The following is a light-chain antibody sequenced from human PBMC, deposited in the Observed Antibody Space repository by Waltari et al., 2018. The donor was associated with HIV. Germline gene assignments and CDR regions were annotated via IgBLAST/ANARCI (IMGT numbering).Light chain of an antibody. CDR3: VAWDDSLRGVL. Sequence: SVLTQPPSASGTPGQRVTISCSGSTSNIGRNYVFCYQHLPGTAPKLLIHRNDQRPSGVPDRFSASTSGTSASLAISGLRSEDEADYYCVAWDDSLRGVLFGGGTKVAVL. CDR1: TSNIGRNY. V-gene: IGLV1-47*01. CDR2: RND. J-gene: IGLJ2*01.